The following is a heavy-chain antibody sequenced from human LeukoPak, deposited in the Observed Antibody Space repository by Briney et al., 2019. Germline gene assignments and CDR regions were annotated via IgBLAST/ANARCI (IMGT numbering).Heavy chain of an antibody. V-gene: IGHV3-30*04. D-gene: IGHD5-24*01. CDR1: GVTFSSFA. J-gene: IGHJ4*02. CDR3: ARAGPRRDGYSSDY. Sequence: GGSLRLSCAASGVTFSSFAMHWVRQAPGKGLEWVAVISYHGRDTYYADSVKGRFTISRDDAKNLLSLQMISLRVEDTAVYYCARAGPRRDGYSSDYWGQGTLVTVSS. CDR2: ISYHGRDT.